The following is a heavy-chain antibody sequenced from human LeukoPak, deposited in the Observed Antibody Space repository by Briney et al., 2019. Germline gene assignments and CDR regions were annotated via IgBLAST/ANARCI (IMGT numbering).Heavy chain of an antibody. CDR3: AREMGATRGYYYYDMDV. CDR2: IYSGGST. Sequence: GGSLRLSCAASGFTVSSNYMSWVRQAPGKGLEWVSVIYSGGSTYYADSVKGRFTISRDNSKNTLYLQMNSLRAEDTAVYYCAREMGATRGYYYYDMDVWGQGTTVTVSS. CDR1: GFTVSSNY. D-gene: IGHD1-26*01. J-gene: IGHJ6*02. V-gene: IGHV3-53*01.